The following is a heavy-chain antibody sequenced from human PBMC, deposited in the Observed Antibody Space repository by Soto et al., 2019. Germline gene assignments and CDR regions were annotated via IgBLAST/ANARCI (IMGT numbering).Heavy chain of an antibody. CDR3: ARIRRITMIVVQVYWFDP. CDR1: GFSLSNARMG. V-gene: IGHV2-26*01. D-gene: IGHD3-22*01. J-gene: IGHJ5*02. CDR2: IFSNDEK. Sequence: SGPTLVNPTEALTLTCTVSGFSLSNARMGVSWIRQPPGKALEWLAHIFSNDEKSYSTSLKSRLTISKDTSKSQVVLTMTNMDPVDTATYYCARIRRITMIVVQVYWFDPWGQGTLVTVSS.